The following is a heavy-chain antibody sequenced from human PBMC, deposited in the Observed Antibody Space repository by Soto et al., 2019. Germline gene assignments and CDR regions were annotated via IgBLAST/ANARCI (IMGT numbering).Heavy chain of an antibody. CDR1: GGTFSSNV. V-gene: IGHV1-69*06. D-gene: IGHD2-21*02. J-gene: IGHJ6*02. CDR2: IIPIFGTP. CDR3: ARVDVTGRLNYYYYGMDV. Sequence: QVQLVQSGAKVKKPGSSVKISCKTSGGTFSSNVITWVRQAPGQGLEWMGGIIPIFGTPNYAQIFQGRVTITADTATSTAYMELSSLTSEDTAVYYCARVDVTGRLNYYYYGMDVWGQGTTVTVSS.